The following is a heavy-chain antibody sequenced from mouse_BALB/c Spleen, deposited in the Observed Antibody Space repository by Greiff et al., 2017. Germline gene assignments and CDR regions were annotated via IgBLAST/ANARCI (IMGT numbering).Heavy chain of an antibody. V-gene: IGHV1-87*01. CDR1: GYTFTSYW. CDR2: IYPGDGDT. J-gene: IGHJ4*01. Sequence: QVQLQQSGAELARPGASVKLSCKASGYTFTSYWMQWVKQRPGQGLEWIGAIYPGDGDTRYTPKFKGKATVTADKSSSTAYMHLSSLASEDSAVYYCARERGCYAMDYWGQGTSVTVSS. CDR3: ARERGCYAMDY.